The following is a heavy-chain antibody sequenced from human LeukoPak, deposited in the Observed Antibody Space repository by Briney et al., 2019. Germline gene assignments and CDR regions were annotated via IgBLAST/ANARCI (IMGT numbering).Heavy chain of an antibody. J-gene: IGHJ2*01. Sequence: SETLSLTCTVSGGSISSYYWSWIRQPAGKGLEWIGRIYTSGSTNYNPSLKSRVTMSVDTSKNQFSLKLCSVTAADTAVYYCARVWKFYWYFDLWGRGTLVTVSS. CDR1: GGSISSYY. CDR2: IYTSGST. V-gene: IGHV4-4*07. CDR3: ARVWKFYWYFDL. D-gene: IGHD1-1*01.